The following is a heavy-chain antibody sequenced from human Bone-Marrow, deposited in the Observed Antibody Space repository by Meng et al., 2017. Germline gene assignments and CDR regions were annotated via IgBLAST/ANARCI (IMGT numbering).Heavy chain of an antibody. CDR3: ARFTPFDY. Sequence: EVHLAQSGGAFVQPGGSMGLSCTASGFTFSSYGMHWVRQAPGKGPVWVSRINTDGSITDYADSVKCRFTISRDNAKNTLYLQMNSLRAEDTAMYYCARFTPFDYWGQGTLVTVSS. CDR1: GFTFSSYG. CDR2: INTDGSIT. J-gene: IGHJ4*02. V-gene: IGHV3-74*01.